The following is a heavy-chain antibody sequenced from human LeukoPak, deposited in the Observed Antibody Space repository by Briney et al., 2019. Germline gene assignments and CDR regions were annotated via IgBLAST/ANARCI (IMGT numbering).Heavy chain of an antibody. CDR1: GFTFSSYD. J-gene: IGHJ4*02. CDR2: IGTAGDT. CDR3: ARGPQYAHNYFDY. D-gene: IGHD3-16*01. Sequence: AGGSLRLSCAVSGFTFSSYDTHWVRQATGKGLEWVSAIGTAGDTYYPGSVKGRFTISRENAKNSLYLQMNSLRAEDTAVYYCARGPQYAHNYFDYWGQGTLVTVSS. V-gene: IGHV3-13*04.